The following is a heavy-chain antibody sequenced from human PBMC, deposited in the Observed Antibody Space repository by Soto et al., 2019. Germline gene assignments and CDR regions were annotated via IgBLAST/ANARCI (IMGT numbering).Heavy chain of an antibody. Sequence: ASVKVSCRASGGTFSSYAISWVRQAPGQGLEWMGGIIPIFGTANYAQKFQGRVTITADESTSTAYMELGSLRSEDTAVYYCARIAPYYYDSSGYVYWGQGTLVTVSS. CDR1: GGTFSSYA. D-gene: IGHD3-22*01. CDR3: ARIAPYYYDSSGYVY. CDR2: IIPIFGTA. V-gene: IGHV1-69*13. J-gene: IGHJ4*02.